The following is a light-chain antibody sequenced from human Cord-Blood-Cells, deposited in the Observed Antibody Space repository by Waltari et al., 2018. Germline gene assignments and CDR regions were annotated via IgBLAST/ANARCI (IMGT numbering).Light chain of an antibody. J-gene: IGLJ2*01. CDR2: EVS. Sequence: SALTQPASVSGSPGQSMTISCTGTPSDVGGYNYVYWSQQHPGNAPKLMIYEVSNRPSGVSNRFAGSKSGNTASLTIPGLQAEDEADYYCSSYTSSSTLVVFGGGTKLTVL. V-gene: IGLV2-14*01. CDR1: PSDVGGYNY. CDR3: SSYTSSSTLVV.